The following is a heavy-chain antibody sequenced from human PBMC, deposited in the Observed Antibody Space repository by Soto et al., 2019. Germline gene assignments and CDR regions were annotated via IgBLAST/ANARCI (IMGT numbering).Heavy chain of an antibody. Sequence: PSETLSLTCTVSGGSISSGGYYWSWIRQHPGKGLEWIGYIYYSGSTYYNPSLKSRVTISVDTSKNQFSLKLSSVTAADTAVYYCARVVQLGDYVWGSYGPAAFTMTNNWFDPWGQGTLVTVSS. V-gene: IGHV4-31*03. CDR1: GGSISSGGYY. J-gene: IGHJ5*02. CDR2: IYYSGST. CDR3: ARVVQLGDYVWGSYGPAAFTMTNNWFDP. D-gene: IGHD3-16*01.